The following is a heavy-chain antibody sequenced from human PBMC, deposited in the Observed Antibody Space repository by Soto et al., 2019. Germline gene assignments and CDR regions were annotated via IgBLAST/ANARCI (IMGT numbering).Heavy chain of an antibody. V-gene: IGHV3-11*01. CDR3: VRPYYSSSWFPFDR. Sequence: GGSMAISCTGSGFDFGDYDMSWIRQAPGKGLEWVSYIDSGDGTTYYTDSVKGRFTISRDNAKKTVYLQMSSLRVEDTALYYCVRPYYSSSWFPFDRWGQGTLVTVSS. CDR2: IDSGDGTT. J-gene: IGHJ4*02. D-gene: IGHD6-13*01. CDR1: GFDFGDYD.